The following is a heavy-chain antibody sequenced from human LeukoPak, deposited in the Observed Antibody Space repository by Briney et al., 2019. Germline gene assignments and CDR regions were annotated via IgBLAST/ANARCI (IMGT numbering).Heavy chain of an antibody. CDR1: GFTFSSYA. V-gene: IGHV3-23*01. J-gene: IGHJ6*03. Sequence: GGSLRLSCAASGFTFSSYAMSWVRQAPGKGLDWVSAISGSSGDSTYYADSVKGRFTISRDNSKNTQYLQMNGLRAEDTAVYYCAKDLEAAALYYYYYMDVWGKGTTVTVSS. D-gene: IGHD6-13*01. CDR3: AKDLEAAALYYYYYMDV. CDR2: ISGSSGDST.